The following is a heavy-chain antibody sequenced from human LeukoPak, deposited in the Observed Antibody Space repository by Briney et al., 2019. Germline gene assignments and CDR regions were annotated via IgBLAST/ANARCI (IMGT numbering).Heavy chain of an antibody. Sequence: TSETLSLTCTVSGGSISSSSYYWGWIRQPSGKGLEWIGSIYYSGSTYYNPSLKSRVTISVDTSKNQFSLKLSSVTAADTAVYYCARGEMATVDYWGQGTLVTVSS. CDR1: GGSISSSSYY. D-gene: IGHD5-24*01. CDR3: ARGEMATVDY. CDR2: IYYSGST. V-gene: IGHV4-39*07. J-gene: IGHJ4*02.